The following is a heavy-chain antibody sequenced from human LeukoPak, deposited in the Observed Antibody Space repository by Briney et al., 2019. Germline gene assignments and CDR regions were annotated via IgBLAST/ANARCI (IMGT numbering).Heavy chain of an antibody. J-gene: IGHJ6*02. Sequence: ASVKVSCKASGYTFTSYGISWVRLPPAQGLEWMGCISDYNGNTNYAQKLQGRVTMTADKSTSTAYMELSSLRSEDTAVYYCARELTTVTTNYYYYYGMDVWGQGTTVTVS. V-gene: IGHV1-18*01. D-gene: IGHD4-4*01. CDR3: ARELTTVTTNYYYYYGMDV. CDR2: ISDYNGNT. CDR1: GYTFTSYG.